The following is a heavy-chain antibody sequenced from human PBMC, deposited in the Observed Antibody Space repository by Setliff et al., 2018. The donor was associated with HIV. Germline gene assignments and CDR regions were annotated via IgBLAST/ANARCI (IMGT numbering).Heavy chain of an antibody. D-gene: IGHD3-16*01. CDR1: GFTFNSYW. J-gene: IGHJ4*02. CDR3: VAVTSLGGFKVLGS. V-gene: IGHV3-15*01. Sequence: PGGSLRLSCVASGFTFNSYWMSWVRQAPGKGLECLGRIKTRADGGAADSAEPVKGRFTISRDDSKSTLYLQMNSLKTEDTAVYYCVAVTSLGGFKVLGSWGQGTLVTVSS. CDR2: IKTRADGGAA.